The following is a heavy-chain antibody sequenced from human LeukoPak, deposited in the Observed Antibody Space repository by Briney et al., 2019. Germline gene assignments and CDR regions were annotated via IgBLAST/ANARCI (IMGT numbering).Heavy chain of an antibody. Sequence: PGGSLRLSCAASGFTVSSNYMSWVRQAPGKGLEWVSVIYSGGSTYYADSVKGRFTISRDNSKNTLYLQMNSLRAEDTAVYYCARMIYSYGPNGASDIWGQGTMVTVSS. CDR1: GFTVSSNY. V-gene: IGHV3-53*01. CDR3: ARMIYSYGPNGASDI. CDR2: IYSGGST. J-gene: IGHJ3*02. D-gene: IGHD5-18*01.